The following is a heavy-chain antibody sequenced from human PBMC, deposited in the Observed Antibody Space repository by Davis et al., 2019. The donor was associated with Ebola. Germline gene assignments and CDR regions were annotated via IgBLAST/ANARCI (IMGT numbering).Heavy chain of an antibody. CDR2: ISWDGGST. V-gene: IGHV3-43D*03. CDR3: AKGGEYSSSSDDRILY. Sequence: PGGSLRLSCAASGFTFDDYAMHWVRQPPGKGLEWVSLISWDGGSTYYADSVKGRFTISRDNSKNSLYLQMNSLRAEDTALYYCAKGGEYSSSSDDRILYWGQGTLVTVSS. CDR1: GFTFDDYA. J-gene: IGHJ4*02. D-gene: IGHD6-6*01.